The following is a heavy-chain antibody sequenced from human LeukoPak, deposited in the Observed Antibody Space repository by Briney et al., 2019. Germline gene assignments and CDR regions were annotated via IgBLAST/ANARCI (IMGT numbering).Heavy chain of an antibody. V-gene: IGHV1-18*01. CDR2: SSPYNGKT. J-gene: IGHJ1*01. D-gene: IGHD3-16*02. CDR3: ARGLLTFGGVIGGPQALEYFQH. Sequence: ASVKVSCKASGYTFSNYGISWVRQAPGQGLEWMGWSSPYNGKTNYAQKLQGRVTMTTDTSTSTACMELRSLRSDDTAMYYCARGLLTFGGVIGGPQALEYFQHWGQGTLVTVSS. CDR1: GYTFSNYG.